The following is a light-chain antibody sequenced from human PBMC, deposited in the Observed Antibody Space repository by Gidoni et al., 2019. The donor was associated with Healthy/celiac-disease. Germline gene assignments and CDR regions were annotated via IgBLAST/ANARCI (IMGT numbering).Light chain of an antibody. Sequence: SYVLTQPPSVSVAPGQTARITCGGNNIGSKSVHWYQQKPGQAPVLVVYDDSDRPSGIPGRFSGSNSGNTATLTISRVEAGDEADYYCQVWDSSSDHPFYVFGTGTKVTGL. CDR3: QVWDSSSDHPFYV. CDR2: DDS. V-gene: IGLV3-21*02. J-gene: IGLJ1*01. CDR1: NIGSKS.